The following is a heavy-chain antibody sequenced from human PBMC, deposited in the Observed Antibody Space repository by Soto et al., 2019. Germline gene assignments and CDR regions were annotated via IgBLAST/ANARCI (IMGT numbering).Heavy chain of an antibody. CDR1: GYTFTNYG. J-gene: IGHJ4*02. Sequence: QVQLVQSEAEVKKPGASVKVSCKASGYTFTNYGIFWLRQAPGQGLEWTGWINPYNGNTYYAQKVQGSVTMTTDTSTPAASMELRSLRSDDTAVYYCARVPADSSGYYKYYFDYWGQGTLVTVSS. CDR2: INPYNGNT. V-gene: IGHV1-18*04. CDR3: ARVPADSSGYYKYYFDY. D-gene: IGHD3-22*01.